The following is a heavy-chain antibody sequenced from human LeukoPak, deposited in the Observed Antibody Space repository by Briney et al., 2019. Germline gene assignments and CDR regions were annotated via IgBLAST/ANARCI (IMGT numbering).Heavy chain of an antibody. Sequence: PGGSLRLSCAASGFTFSSYSTNWVRQAPGKGLEWVSSISSSSSYIYYADSVKGRFTISRDNAKNSLYLQMNSLRAKDTAVYYCARRGDSSGYLFDYWGQGTLVTVSS. CDR3: ARRGDSSGYLFDY. V-gene: IGHV3-21*01. D-gene: IGHD3-22*01. CDR1: GFTFSSYS. J-gene: IGHJ4*02. CDR2: ISSSSSYI.